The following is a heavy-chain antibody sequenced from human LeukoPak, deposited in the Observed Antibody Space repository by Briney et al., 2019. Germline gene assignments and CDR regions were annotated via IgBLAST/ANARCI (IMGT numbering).Heavy chain of an antibody. Sequence: GGSLRLSCAASGFTFSSYAMHWVRQAPGKGLEWVANIKQDGSEKYYVDSVKGRFTISRDNAKNSLYLQMNSLRAEDTALYFCARDRYTSYWGQGTLVTVSS. CDR1: GFTFSSYA. J-gene: IGHJ4*02. CDR2: IKQDGSEK. CDR3: ARDRYTSY. V-gene: IGHV3-7*01. D-gene: IGHD3-16*02.